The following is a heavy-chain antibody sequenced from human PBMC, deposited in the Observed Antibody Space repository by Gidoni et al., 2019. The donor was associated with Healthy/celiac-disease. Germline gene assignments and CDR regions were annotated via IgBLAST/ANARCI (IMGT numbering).Heavy chain of an antibody. Sequence: QVQLVESGGGLVKPGGSLRLSCAASGFTFSDYYMSWIRQAPGKGLEWVSYISSSSSYTNYADSVKGRFTISRDNAKNSLYLQMNSLRAEDTAVYYCARGIVVVIAGRAFDIWGQGTMVTVSS. CDR3: ARGIVVVIAGRAFDI. D-gene: IGHD2-21*01. CDR1: GFTFSDYY. CDR2: ISSSSSYT. J-gene: IGHJ3*02. V-gene: IGHV3-11*05.